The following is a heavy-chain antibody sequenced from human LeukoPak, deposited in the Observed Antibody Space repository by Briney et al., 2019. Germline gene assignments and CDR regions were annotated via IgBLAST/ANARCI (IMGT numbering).Heavy chain of an antibody. CDR1: GYSFTNYA. D-gene: IGHD6-6*01. Sequence: GASVKVSCMASGYSFTNYAISWVRQAPGQGLEWMGWINPYNGNTNYAQNLQGRVTMTTDTSTGTAYMELRSLRSDDTAVYYCATRPITAPAGLHWGQGTLVTVSS. V-gene: IGHV1-18*01. J-gene: IGHJ4*02. CDR3: ATRPITAPAGLH. CDR2: INPYNGNT.